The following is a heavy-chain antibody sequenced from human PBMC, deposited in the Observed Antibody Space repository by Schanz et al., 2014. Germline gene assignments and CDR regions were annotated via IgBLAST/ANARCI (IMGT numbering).Heavy chain of an antibody. Sequence: EVQLLESGGGLVQPGESLRVSCAASGFTFNSYAMSWVRQAPGRGLEWVSGISGSGGTTHYADSVKGRFSISRDNAKNSLFLQMNRLRAGDTAVYYCARGTDWNLHYWGQGTMVTVSS. V-gene: IGHV3-23*01. J-gene: IGHJ3*01. CDR2: ISGSGGTT. CDR3: ARGTDWNLHY. D-gene: IGHD1-1*01. CDR1: GFTFNSYA.